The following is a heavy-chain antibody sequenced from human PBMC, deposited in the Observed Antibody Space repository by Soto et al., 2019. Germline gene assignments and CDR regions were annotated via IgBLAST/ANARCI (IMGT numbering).Heavy chain of an antibody. CDR3: ARGEGSSWYSYYFDY. V-gene: IGHV4-34*01. D-gene: IGHD6-13*01. J-gene: IGHJ4*02. Sequence: PXXTLSLPFAVYGGSFSGYYWRWIPQPPGKGLEWIGEINHSGSTNYNPSLKSRVTISVDTSKNQFSLKLSSVTAADTAVYYCARGEGSSWYSYYFDYWGQGTLVTVSS. CDR1: GGSFSGYY. CDR2: INHSGST.